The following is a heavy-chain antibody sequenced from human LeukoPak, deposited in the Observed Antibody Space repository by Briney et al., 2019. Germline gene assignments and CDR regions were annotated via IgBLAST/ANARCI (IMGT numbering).Heavy chain of an antibody. D-gene: IGHD5-12*01. CDR2: LYSGGST. Sequence: GGSLRLSCAASGFIVSSNYMSWVRQAPGKGLEWVSVLYSGGSTYYADSVKGRFTISRDNSKNTLYLQINSLRPEDTAVYHCARGYSGHGLFDYWGQGTLVTVSS. J-gene: IGHJ4*02. CDR1: GFIVSSNY. V-gene: IGHV3-53*01. CDR3: ARGYSGHGLFDY.